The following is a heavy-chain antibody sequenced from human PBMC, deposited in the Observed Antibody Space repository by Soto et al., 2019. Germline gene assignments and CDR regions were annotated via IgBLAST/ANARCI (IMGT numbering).Heavy chain of an antibody. D-gene: IGHD3-10*01. CDR2: IWYDGSNK. CDR1: GFTFSSYG. V-gene: IGHV3-33*01. Sequence: QVQLVESGGGVVQPGRSLRLSCAASGFTFSSYGMHWVRQAPGKGLEWVAVIWYDGSNKYYADSVKGRFTISRDNSKNTLYLQMHSLRAEDTAVYYCARDQEFGEPYRVPPRGSPAGFDYWGQGTLVTVSS. J-gene: IGHJ4*02. CDR3: ARDQEFGEPYRVPPRGSPAGFDY.